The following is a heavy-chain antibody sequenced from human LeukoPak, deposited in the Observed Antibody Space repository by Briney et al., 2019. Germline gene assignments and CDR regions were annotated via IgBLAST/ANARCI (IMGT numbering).Heavy chain of an antibody. J-gene: IGHJ5*02. CDR1: GFTFSSYA. CDR3: ARGPTSRTPAS. Sequence: PGGSLRLSCAASGFTFSSYAMSWVRQAPGKGLEWVSYISSSGSTIYYADSVKGRFTISRDNAKNSLYLQMNSLRAEGTAVYYCARGPTSRTPASWGQGTLVTVSS. CDR2: ISSSGSTI. V-gene: IGHV3-11*01.